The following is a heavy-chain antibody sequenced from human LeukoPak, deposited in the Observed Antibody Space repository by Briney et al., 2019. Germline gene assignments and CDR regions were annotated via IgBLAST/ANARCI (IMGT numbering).Heavy chain of an antibody. CDR3: ANGFSSGWFFRTGLFY. J-gene: IGHJ4*02. D-gene: IGHD6-19*01. CDR1: GYSISSGYY. Sequence: PSETLSLTCTVSGYSISSGYYWSWIRQPPGKGLEWIGEINHSGSTNYNPSLKSRVTISVDTSKNQFSLKLSSVTAADTAVYYCANGFSSGWFFRTGLFYWGQGTLVTVSS. V-gene: IGHV4-38-2*02. CDR2: INHSGST.